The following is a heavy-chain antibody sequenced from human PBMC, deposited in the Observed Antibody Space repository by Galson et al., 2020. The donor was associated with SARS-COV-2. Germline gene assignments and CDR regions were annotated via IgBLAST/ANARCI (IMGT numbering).Heavy chain of an antibody. CDR2: IYYTGAI. D-gene: IGHD1-20*01. Sequence: PSQTLSLTCSVSGDSVTNGASSCGWIRQAPGKGLEWIGTIYYTGAIYSSPSLKSRVTISIDTSKNQFSLKVSSVTAADTAEYYCARFEYNWNALRWGQGTLGTVSS. J-gene: IGHJ4*02. CDR1: GDSVTNGASS. CDR3: ARFEYNWNALR. V-gene: IGHV4-39*07.